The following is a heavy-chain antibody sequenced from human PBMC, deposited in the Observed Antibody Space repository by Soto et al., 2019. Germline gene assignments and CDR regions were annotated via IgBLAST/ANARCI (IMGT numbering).Heavy chain of an antibody. D-gene: IGHD3-10*01. CDR1: GGSFSGYY. Sequence: QVQLQQWGAGLLKPSETLSLTCAVYGGSFSGYYWGWIRQPPGKGLGWIGEINHSGSTNYNPSLKSRVTISVDTSKNQFSLKLSSVTAADTAVYYCAREAWLSWFDPWGQGTLVTVSS. CDR3: AREAWLSWFDP. V-gene: IGHV4-34*01. CDR2: INHSGST. J-gene: IGHJ5*02.